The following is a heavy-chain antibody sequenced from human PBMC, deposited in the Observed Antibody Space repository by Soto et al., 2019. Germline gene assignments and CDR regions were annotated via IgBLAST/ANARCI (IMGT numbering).Heavy chain of an antibody. CDR2: INAGNGNT. V-gene: IGHV1-3*01. CDR3: ARDLYYHDSSGSGYYFDY. J-gene: IGHJ4*02. D-gene: IGHD3-22*01. Sequence: ASVKVSCKASGYTFTKYAMHWVRQAPGQRLEWMGWINAGNGNTKYSQKFQVRITITRDTSASTAYMELSSLRSEDTAVYYCARDLYYHDSSGSGYYFDYWGQGTLVTVS. CDR1: GYTFTKYA.